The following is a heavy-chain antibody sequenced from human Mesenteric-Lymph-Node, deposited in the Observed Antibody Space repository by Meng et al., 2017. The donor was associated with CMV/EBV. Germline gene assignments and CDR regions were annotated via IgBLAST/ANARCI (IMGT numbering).Heavy chain of an antibody. CDR1: GFPISSAYY. J-gene: IGHJ4*02. Sequence: SEPLSLPCSVSGFPISSAYYWGWIRQPPGNGLEWIATFYHSGNTYYNPSLKTRVPISVDTSKNQFSLKLSSVTAADTAVYYCARVKYKSSPYFDYWGQGTLVTVSS. V-gene: IGHV4-38-2*02. CDR2: FYHSGNT. CDR3: ARVKYKSSPYFDY. D-gene: IGHD1-14*01.